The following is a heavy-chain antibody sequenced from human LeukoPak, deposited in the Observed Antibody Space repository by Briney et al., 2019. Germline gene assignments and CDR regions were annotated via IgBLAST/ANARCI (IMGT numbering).Heavy chain of an antibody. J-gene: IGHJ4*02. CDR1: GFTFSSYS. V-gene: IGHV3-21*01. Sequence: GGSLRLSCAASGFTFSSYSMNWVRQAPGKGLEWVSSNSSSSSYIYYADSVKGRFTISRDNAKNSLYLQMNSLRAEDTAVYYCARDAGAAAGPFDYWGQGTPVTVSS. CDR2: NSSSSSYI. CDR3: ARDAGAAAGPFDY. D-gene: IGHD6-13*01.